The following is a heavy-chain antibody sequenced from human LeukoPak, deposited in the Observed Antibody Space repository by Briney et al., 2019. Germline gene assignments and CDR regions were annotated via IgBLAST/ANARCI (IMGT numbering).Heavy chain of an antibody. Sequence: GGSLRLSCAASGFTFSNAWMSWVRQAPGKGLEWVGRIKSKTDGGTTDYAAPVKGRFTISRDDSKNTLYLQMNSLKTEDTAVYYCTTDRGYSGGWGATVDAFDIWGQGTMVTVSS. J-gene: IGHJ3*02. CDR2: IKSKTDGGTT. D-gene: IGHD6-19*01. CDR1: GFTFSNAW. CDR3: TTDRGYSGGWGATVDAFDI. V-gene: IGHV3-15*01.